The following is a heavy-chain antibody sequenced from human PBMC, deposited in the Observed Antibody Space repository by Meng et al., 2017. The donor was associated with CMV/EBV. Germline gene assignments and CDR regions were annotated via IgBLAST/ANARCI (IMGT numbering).Heavy chain of an antibody. CDR1: GFTSRTYW. CDR3: SKNGGWLIEH. V-gene: IGHV3-7*01. CDR2: MNQDGSHK. Sequence: GESLKISCVASGFTSRTYWMSWVRQAPGKGLEWVANMNQDGSHKYYVDSVKGRFTISADNAKNSLYLQMNSLRAEDTAAYYCSKNGGWLIEHWGQGTMVTVSS. D-gene: IGHD3-16*01. J-gene: IGHJ1*01.